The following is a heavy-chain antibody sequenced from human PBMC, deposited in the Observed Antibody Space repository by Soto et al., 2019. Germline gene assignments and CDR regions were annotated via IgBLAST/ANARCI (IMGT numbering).Heavy chain of an antibody. Sequence: SVKVSCKASGGTSSSYAISWVRQAPGQGLEWMGGIIPIFGTANYAQKFQGRVTITADESTSTAYMELSSLRSEDTAVYYCARDRTEAAAGYYYWGQGTLVTVSS. CDR1: GGTSSSYA. V-gene: IGHV1-69*13. CDR2: IIPIFGTA. J-gene: IGHJ4*02. CDR3: ARDRTEAAAGYYY. D-gene: IGHD6-13*01.